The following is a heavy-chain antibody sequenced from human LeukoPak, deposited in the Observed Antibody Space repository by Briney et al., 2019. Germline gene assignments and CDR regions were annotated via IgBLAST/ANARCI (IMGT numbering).Heavy chain of an antibody. V-gene: IGHV1-18*04. CDR3: ATYGDYPFDY. D-gene: IGHD4-17*01. Sequence: ASVKVSCRASGYTFTSYGISWVRQAPGQGLAWMGWISAYNGNTNYAQKLQGRVTMTTDTSTSTAYMELRRLRTDDTAVYYCATYGDYPFDYWGQGTLVTVSS. CDR2: ISAYNGNT. CDR1: GYTFTSYG. J-gene: IGHJ4*02.